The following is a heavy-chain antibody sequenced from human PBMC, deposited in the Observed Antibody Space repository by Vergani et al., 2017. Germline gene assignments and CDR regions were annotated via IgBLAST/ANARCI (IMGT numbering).Heavy chain of an antibody. Sequence: QVQLVESGGGLVKPGGSLRLSCAASGFTFSDYYMSWIRQAPGKGLEWVSYISSSGSTIYYADSVKGRFTIFRDNAKSSLYLQMNSLRAEDTAVYFCARAGEVVPASMENYYYYYYMDVWGKXP. CDR3: ARAGEVVPASMENYYYYYYMDV. CDR2: ISSSGSTI. J-gene: IGHJ6*03. CDR1: GFTFSDYY. V-gene: IGHV3-11*04. D-gene: IGHD2-2*01.